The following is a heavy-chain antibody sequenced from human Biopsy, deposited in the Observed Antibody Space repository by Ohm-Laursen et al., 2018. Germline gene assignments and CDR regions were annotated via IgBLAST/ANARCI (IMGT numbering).Heavy chain of an antibody. V-gene: IGHV4-59*08. Sequence: SQTLSLTCTVSGDSITTYYWNWIRQAPGKGLEWIGNIYYRENTNYSPSLKSRVTISLDTSKNQFSLKLNSVTATDTAVYYCARRLPLRGYAFGVWGQGTLVTVSS. CDR1: GDSITTYY. J-gene: IGHJ3*01. D-gene: IGHD3-10*01. CDR3: ARRLPLRGYAFGV. CDR2: IYYRENT.